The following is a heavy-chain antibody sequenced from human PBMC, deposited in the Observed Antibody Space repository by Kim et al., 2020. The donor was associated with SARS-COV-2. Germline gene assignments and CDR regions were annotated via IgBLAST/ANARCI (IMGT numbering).Heavy chain of an antibody. CDR2: IRSKAYGGTT. D-gene: IGHD3-10*01. CDR3: TRGILLARYYGSGSDKGAYFDY. Sequence: GGSLRLSCTASGFTFGDYAMSWFRQAPGKGLEWVGFIRSKAYGGTTEYAASVKGRFTISRDDSKSIAYLQMNSLKTEDTAVYYCTRGILLARYYGSGSDKGAYFDYWGQGTLVTVSS. CDR1: GFTFGDYA. J-gene: IGHJ4*02. V-gene: IGHV3-49*03.